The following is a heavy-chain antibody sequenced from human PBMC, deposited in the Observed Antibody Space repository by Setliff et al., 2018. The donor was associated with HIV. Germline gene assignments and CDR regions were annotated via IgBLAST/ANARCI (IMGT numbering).Heavy chain of an antibody. J-gene: IGHJ4*02. Sequence: GGSLRLSCAASGFTFSNYWMSWVRQAPGKGLEWVANIKQDGSEKSYVDSVKGRFTISRDNAKNSLYLQMSSLRVDDTAVYYCAKESGYSSSWFPFDYWGQGTLVTVSS. CDR3: AKESGYSSSWFPFDY. V-gene: IGHV3-7*03. D-gene: IGHD6-13*01. CDR2: IKQDGSEK. CDR1: GFTFSNYW.